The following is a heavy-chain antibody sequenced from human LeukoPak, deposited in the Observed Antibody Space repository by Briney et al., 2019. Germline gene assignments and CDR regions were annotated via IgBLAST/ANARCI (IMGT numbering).Heavy chain of an antibody. J-gene: IGHJ5*02. CDR2: IKQDGSEK. CDR3: AREMAMAVAGISWFDP. V-gene: IGHV3-7*01. CDR1: GFTFSSYA. D-gene: IGHD6-19*01. Sequence: GGSLRLSCAASGFTFSSYAMSWVRQAPGKGLEWVANIKQDGSEKYYMDSVKGRFTISRDNAKNSLSLQMNSLRAEDTAVYYCAREMAMAVAGISWFDPWGQGTLVTVSS.